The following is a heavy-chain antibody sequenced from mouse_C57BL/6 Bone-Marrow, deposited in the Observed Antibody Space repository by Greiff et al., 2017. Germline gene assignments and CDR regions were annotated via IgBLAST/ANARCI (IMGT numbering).Heavy chain of an antibody. V-gene: IGHV5-6*01. Sequence: EVHLVESGGDLVKPGGSLKLSCAASGFTFSSYGMSWVRQTPDKRLEWVATISSGGSYTYYPDSVKGRFTISRDHAKNTLYLQMSSLKSEDTAMYYCARRGNPYAMDYWGQGTSVTVSS. CDR2: ISSGGSYT. CDR1: GFTFSSYG. J-gene: IGHJ4*01. D-gene: IGHD2-1*01. CDR3: ARRGNPYAMDY.